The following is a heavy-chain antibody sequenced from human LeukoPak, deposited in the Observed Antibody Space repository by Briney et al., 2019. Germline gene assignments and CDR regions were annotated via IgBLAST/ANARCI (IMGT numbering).Heavy chain of an antibody. CDR1: GYRFSSYW. CDR3: ARSDGYSNHLDV. D-gene: IGHD5-24*01. J-gene: IGHJ6*04. Sequence: GESLKISCKASGYRFSSYWIGWVRQMPGKGLEYMGIIYPGDSDTRYSPSFQGQVTISADKSINTVYLQWISLKASDTAMYYCARSDGYSNHLDVWGKGTTVTVSS. V-gene: IGHV5-51*01. CDR2: IYPGDSDT.